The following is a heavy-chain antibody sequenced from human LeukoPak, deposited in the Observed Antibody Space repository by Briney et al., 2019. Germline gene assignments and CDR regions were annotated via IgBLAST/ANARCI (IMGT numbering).Heavy chain of an antibody. J-gene: IGHJ5*02. CDR3: AREVTYYDFWSGYPVGGNWFDP. V-gene: IGHV1-2*04. Sequence: ASVTVSCKASGYTFTGYYMHWVRQAPGQGLEWMGWINPNSGGTNYAQKFQGWVTMTRDTSISTAYMELSRLRSDDTAVYYCAREVTYYDFWSGYPVGGNWFDPWGQGTLVTVSS. CDR2: INPNSGGT. CDR1: GYTFTGYY. D-gene: IGHD3-3*01.